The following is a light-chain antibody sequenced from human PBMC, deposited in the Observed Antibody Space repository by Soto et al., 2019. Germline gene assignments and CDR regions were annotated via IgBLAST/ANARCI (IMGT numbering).Light chain of an antibody. J-gene: IGLJ3*02. CDR3: SSHTSSSTWV. CDR2: EVR. V-gene: IGLV2-14*01. CDR1: SSDIGGYNY. Sequence: QSALTQPASVSGSPGQSITISCTGTSSDIGGYNYVSWYQQRPGKAPKLLIYEVRNRPSGVSSRFSGSKSGDTASLTISGLQAEYEADYSCSSHTSSSTWVFGGGTKLTVL.